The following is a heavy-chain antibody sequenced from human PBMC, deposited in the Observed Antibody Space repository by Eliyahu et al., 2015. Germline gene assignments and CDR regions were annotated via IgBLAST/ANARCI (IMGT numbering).Heavy chain of an antibody. CDR1: RXSXRAGSYY. J-gene: IGHJ3*02. D-gene: IGHD5-12*01. V-gene: IGHV4-61*02. Sequence: QVQLQESGPRLVKPSQTLSLICTVSRXSXRAGSYYWTWIRQPAGKGLEWIGRIHSRGSTNINPSLRSRVTISSDMSNQFSLRLASVTAADTATYYCARDGGDDWATFDIWGHGTMVTVSS. CDR2: IHSRGST. CDR3: ARDGGDDWATFDI.